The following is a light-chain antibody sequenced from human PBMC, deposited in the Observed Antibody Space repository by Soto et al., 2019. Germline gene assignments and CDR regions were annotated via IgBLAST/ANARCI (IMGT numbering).Light chain of an antibody. CDR2: AAS. Sequence: DIQMTQSPSSVSASVGDSVTITCRASQDIDRWLAWYQQKPGKAPNLLIYAASSLQSGVPSRFSGSGSGTDFTFTISSLQPEDFATYFCQQIYSAPLTFGGGTKVEIK. J-gene: IGKJ4*01. CDR3: QQIYSAPLT. V-gene: IGKV1-12*01. CDR1: QDIDRW.